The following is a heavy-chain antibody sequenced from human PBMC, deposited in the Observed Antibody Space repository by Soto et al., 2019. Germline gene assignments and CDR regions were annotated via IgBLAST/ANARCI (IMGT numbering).Heavy chain of an antibody. J-gene: IGHJ6*02. CDR3: AREAYSNYGYYYGMDV. D-gene: IGHD4-4*01. V-gene: IGHV4-59*01. CDR2: IYYSGST. CDR1: DGSISSYY. Sequence: SETLSLTCTVSDGSISSYYWSWIRQPPGKGLEWIGYIYYSGSTNYNPSLKSRVTISVDTSKNQFSLKLSSVTAADTAVYYCAREAYSNYGYYYGMDVWGQGTTVTVSS.